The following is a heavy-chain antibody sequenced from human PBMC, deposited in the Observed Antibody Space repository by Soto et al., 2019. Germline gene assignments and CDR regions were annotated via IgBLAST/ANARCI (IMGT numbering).Heavy chain of an antibody. CDR2: ITWNGGTI. V-gene: IGHV3-9*01. J-gene: IGHJ5*02. CDR1: GFAFDDYV. D-gene: IGHD6-13*01. Sequence: PGGSLRLSCAASGFAFDDYVMHRVRQPPGRGLEWVSGITWNGGTIRYVDSVKGRFTISRDNAENSLYLQMNSLRPEDTAVYYCAKGGSAALIAPSGRDNWFDPWGQGTQVTVSS. CDR3: AKGGSAALIAPSGRDNWFDP.